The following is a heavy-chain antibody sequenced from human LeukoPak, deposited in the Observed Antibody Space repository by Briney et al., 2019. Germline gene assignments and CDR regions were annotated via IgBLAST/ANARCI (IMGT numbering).Heavy chain of an antibody. CDR3: VKDQPVLPY. CDR1: GFTFDDCT. CDR2: ITGDGSRT. Sequence: GGSVRLSCGACGFTFDDCTMHGVRLTPRRGREWVSLITGDGSRTYSTNSLKGRFTLSRDNSKNSLYLQIIRLTTDDSGLYYCVKDQPVLPYWRQGPLVTVSS. V-gene: IGHV3-43*02. J-gene: IGHJ4*02.